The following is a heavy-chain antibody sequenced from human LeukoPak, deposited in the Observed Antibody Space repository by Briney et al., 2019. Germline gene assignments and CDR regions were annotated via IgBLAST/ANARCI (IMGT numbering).Heavy chain of an antibody. Sequence: GESLKISCKGSGYSFTSYWIGWVRQMPGKGLEWMGIIYPGDSDTRYSPSFQGQVTISADKSISTAYLQWSSLKASDTAMYYCARQYYDSSGYHLYFDYWGQGTLVTVS. CDR1: GYSFTSYW. J-gene: IGHJ4*02. D-gene: IGHD3-22*01. V-gene: IGHV5-51*01. CDR3: ARQYYDSSGYHLYFDY. CDR2: IYPGDSDT.